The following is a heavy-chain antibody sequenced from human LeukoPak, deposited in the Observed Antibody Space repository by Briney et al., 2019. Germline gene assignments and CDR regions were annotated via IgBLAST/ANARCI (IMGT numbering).Heavy chain of an antibody. Sequence: SETLSLTCTVSGGSISSSSYYWVWLRQPPGKGLDWIGSIYYSWSTYYNPSLKSRLTISVDTSKNQFSQKLTSVTAADTAVYYCARNVAEKTTMSRTEDTNWFDPWGQGTLVTVSS. CDR1: GGSISSSSYY. CDR3: ARNVAEKTTMSRTEDTNWFDP. J-gene: IGHJ5*02. D-gene: IGHD5-12*01. V-gene: IGHV4-39*01. CDR2: IYYSWST.